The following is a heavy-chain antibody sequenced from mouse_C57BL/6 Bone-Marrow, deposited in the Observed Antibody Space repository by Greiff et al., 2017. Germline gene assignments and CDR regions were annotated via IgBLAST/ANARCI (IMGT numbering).Heavy chain of an antibody. D-gene: IGHD1-1*01. CDR3: VRHERLTTGFAY. Sequence: EVMLVESGGGLVQPKGSLKLSCAASGFSFNTYAMNWVRQAPGKGLEWVARIRSKSNNYATYYADSVKDRFTISRDDSESMLYLQMNNLKPEDTAMYYCVRHERLTTGFAYWGQGTLVTVSA. CDR1: GFSFNTYA. CDR2: IRSKSNNYAT. V-gene: IGHV10-1*01. J-gene: IGHJ3*01.